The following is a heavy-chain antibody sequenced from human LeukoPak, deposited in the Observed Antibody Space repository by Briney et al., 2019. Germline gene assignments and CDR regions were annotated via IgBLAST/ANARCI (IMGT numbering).Heavy chain of an antibody. CDR1: GYTFTNND. J-gene: IGHJ4*02. D-gene: IGHD5-18*01. CDR3: ARARGYSYGYEDY. Sequence: ASVKVSCKSAGYTFTNNDINWVRQATGQGLEWMGWMNPNSGNTGYAQKFQGRVTMTRNTSIRTAYMELSSLRSEDTAVYYCARARGYSYGYEDYWGQGTLVTVSS. CDR2: MNPNSGNT. V-gene: IGHV1-8*01.